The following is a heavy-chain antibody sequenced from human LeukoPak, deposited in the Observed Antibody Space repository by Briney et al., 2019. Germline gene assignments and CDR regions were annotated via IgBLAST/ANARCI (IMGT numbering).Heavy chain of an antibody. CDR3: ATSGIGYYYDSSGYYPFSY. CDR2: IIPIFGTA. V-gene: IGHV1-69*05. J-gene: IGHJ4*02. D-gene: IGHD3-22*01. CDR1: GGTFSSYA. Sequence: SVKVSCKASGGTFSSYAISWVRQAPGQGLEWMGGIIPIFGTANYAQKFQGRVTITTDESTSTAYMELSSLRSEDTAVYYCATSGIGYYYDSSGYYPFSYWGQGTLVTVSS.